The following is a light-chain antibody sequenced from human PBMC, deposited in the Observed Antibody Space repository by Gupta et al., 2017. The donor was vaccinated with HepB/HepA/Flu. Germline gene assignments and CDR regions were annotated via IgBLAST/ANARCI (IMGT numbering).Light chain of an antibody. CDR3: QQSYSIPLT. J-gene: IGKJ4*01. Sequence: DIQMTQSPSSLSESVGDRVTITCRASQSISNYLNWYQQKPGKAPKFLIYAVSSLQSGVPSRFSGSGSGTDFTLTISSLQPEDFATYYCQQSYSIPLTFGGGTKVEIK. CDR1: QSISNY. CDR2: AVS. V-gene: IGKV1-39*01.